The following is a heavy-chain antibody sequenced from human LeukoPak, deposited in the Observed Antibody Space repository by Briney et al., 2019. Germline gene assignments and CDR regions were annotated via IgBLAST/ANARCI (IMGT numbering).Heavy chain of an antibody. CDR2: IWYDGSNK. V-gene: IGHV3-33*08. J-gene: IGHJ4*02. Sequence: GGSLRLSCAASGFTFSSYGMHWVRQAPGKGLEWVALIWYDGSNKYYADSVKGRLTISRDNSKNTPYLQMNSLRAEDTAVYYCAREGPRGNSQFDYWGQGTLVTVSS. CDR1: GFTFSSYG. CDR3: AREGPRGNSQFDY. D-gene: IGHD2/OR15-2a*01.